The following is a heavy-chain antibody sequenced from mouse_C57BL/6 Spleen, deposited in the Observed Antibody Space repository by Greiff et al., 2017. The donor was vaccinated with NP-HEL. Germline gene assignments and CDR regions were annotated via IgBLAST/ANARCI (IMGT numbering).Heavy chain of an antibody. CDR1: GFTFSSYA. J-gene: IGHJ1*03. CDR2: ISDGGSYT. V-gene: IGHV5-4*01. CDR3: ARDHGVFDV. Sequence: EVQRVESGGGLVKPGGSLKLSCAASGFTFSSYAMSWVRQTPEKRLEWVATISDGGSYTYYPDNVKGRFTISRDNAKNNLYLQMSHLKSEDTAMYYCARDHGVFDVWGTGTTVTVSS. D-gene: IGHD1-1*01.